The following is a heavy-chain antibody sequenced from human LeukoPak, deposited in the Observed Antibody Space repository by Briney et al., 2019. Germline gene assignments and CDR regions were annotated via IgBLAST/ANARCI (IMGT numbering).Heavy chain of an antibody. CDR1: GGSISSSNYY. J-gene: IGHJ5*02. V-gene: IGHV4-39*01. Sequence: SETLSLTYTVSGGSISSSNYYWGWIRQPPGKGLEWIGSIYHSGSTYYNPSLKSRVTISVDTSKNQFSLKLSSVTAADTAVYYCARQEQWLVRGRGNWFDPWGQGTLVTVSS. CDR2: IYHSGST. D-gene: IGHD6-19*01. CDR3: ARQEQWLVRGRGNWFDP.